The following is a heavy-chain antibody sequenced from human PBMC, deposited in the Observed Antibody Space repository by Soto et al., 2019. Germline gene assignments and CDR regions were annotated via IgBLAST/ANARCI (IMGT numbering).Heavy chain of an antibody. CDR1: GFTFSSYS. Sequence: GGSLRLSCAASGFTFSSYSMNWVRQAPGKGLEWVSYISSSSSTIYYADSVKGRFTISRDNAKNSLYLQMNSLRDEDKAVYYCASGISYYYDSSGYYPAAGMDVWGQGTTVTVSS. CDR3: ASGISYYYDSSGYYPAAGMDV. J-gene: IGHJ6*02. CDR2: ISSSSSTI. D-gene: IGHD3-22*01. V-gene: IGHV3-48*02.